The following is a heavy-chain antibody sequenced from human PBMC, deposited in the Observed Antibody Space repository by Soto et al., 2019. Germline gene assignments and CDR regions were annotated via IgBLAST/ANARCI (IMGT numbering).Heavy chain of an antibody. CDR1: GFSFSDYG. J-gene: IGHJ6*02. CDR3: ARDQGRATADGPLGNGLDV. CDR2: IWFDASHE. Sequence: QVHLVESGGGVVQPGTSLRLSCAASGFSFSDYGMHWVRQAPGKGLEWLTIIWFDASHEYYADSVKGRFTISRDNSNNTLYLQLNSLTADDTAVYFCARDQGRATADGPLGNGLDVWGQVTAVTVSS. V-gene: IGHV3-33*01. D-gene: IGHD6-13*01.